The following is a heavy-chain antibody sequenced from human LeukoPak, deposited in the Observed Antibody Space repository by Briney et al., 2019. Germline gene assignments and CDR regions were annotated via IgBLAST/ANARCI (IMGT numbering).Heavy chain of an antibody. V-gene: IGHV3-23*01. J-gene: IGHJ4*02. D-gene: IGHD4-23*01. Sequence: GGSLRLSCAASGFIFNSYAMSWVRQAPGKGLEWVSSISGSSVNTYYADSVKGRFTISRDNSKNTLYLQMDSLRAEDTAVYYCAKDQYGGNPQYYFDYWGQGTLVTVSS. CDR2: ISGSSVNT. CDR3: AKDQYGGNPQYYFDY. CDR1: GFIFNSYA.